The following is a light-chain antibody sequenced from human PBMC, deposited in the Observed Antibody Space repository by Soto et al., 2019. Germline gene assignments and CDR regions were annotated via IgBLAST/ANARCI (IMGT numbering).Light chain of an antibody. CDR1: QSISNS. Sequence: DIQMTQSPSSLSVSVGDRVTITCRASQSISNSLNWYQQRPGKAPKLLIYATSSLQSGVPSRFSGSGSGTDFTLTISSLQPEDFATYYCQQSYTTPLFTFGPGTKVDIE. V-gene: IGKV1-39*01. CDR3: QQSYTTPLFT. J-gene: IGKJ3*01. CDR2: ATS.